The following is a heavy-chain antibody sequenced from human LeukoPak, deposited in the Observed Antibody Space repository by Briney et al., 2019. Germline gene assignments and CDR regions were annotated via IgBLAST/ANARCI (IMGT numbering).Heavy chain of an antibody. J-gene: IGHJ5*02. CDR1: GGSISSGGYS. Sequence: SQTLSLTCAVSGGSISSGGYSWSWIRQPPGKGLEWIGYIYHSGSTYYNPSLKSRVTISVDRSMNQFSLKLSSVTAADTAVYYCARVRLAHNWFDPWGQGTLVTVSS. V-gene: IGHV4-30-2*01. CDR3: ARVRLAHNWFDP. CDR2: IYHSGST. D-gene: IGHD6-19*01.